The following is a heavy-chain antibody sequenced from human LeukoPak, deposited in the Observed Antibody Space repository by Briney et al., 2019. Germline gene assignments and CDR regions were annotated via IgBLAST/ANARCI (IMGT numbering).Heavy chain of an antibody. D-gene: IGHD5-18*01. CDR3: ARDLDTAMGYYGMDV. CDR2: INSDGSST. Sequence: GGSLRLSCAASGFTFNIYWMHWVRQAPGKGLVWVSRINSDGSSTSYADSVKGRFTISRDNAKNTLYLQMNSLRAEDTAVYYCARDLDTAMGYYGMDVWGQGTTVTVSS. CDR1: GFTFNIYW. V-gene: IGHV3-74*01. J-gene: IGHJ6*02.